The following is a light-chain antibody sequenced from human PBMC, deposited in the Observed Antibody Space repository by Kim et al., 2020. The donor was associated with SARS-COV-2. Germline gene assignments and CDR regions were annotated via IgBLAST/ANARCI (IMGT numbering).Light chain of an antibody. J-gene: IGKJ5*01. CDR3: QQYHAWPPIT. CDR1: QIITNT. CDR2: GAS. Sequence: PRERAAPSCRASQIITNTLPWYQHNPGQPPRLLIYGASSRATGVLARFSGSGSGPEFTPTISSLQSEDSAVYYCQQYHAWPPITFGEGTPMEIK. V-gene: IGKV3-15*01.